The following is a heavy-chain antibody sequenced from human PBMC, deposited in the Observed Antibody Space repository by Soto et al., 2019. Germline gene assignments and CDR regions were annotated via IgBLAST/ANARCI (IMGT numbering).Heavy chain of an antibody. J-gene: IGHJ5*02. CDR1: GYTFTSYY. D-gene: IGHD6-19*01. CDR2: INPSGGST. V-gene: IGHV1-46*03. CDR3: ARSFRGGWPESWFDP. Sequence: ASVKVSCKASGYTFTSYYMHWVRQAPGQGLEWMGIINPSGGSTSYAQKFQGRVTMTRDTSTSTVYMELSSLRSEDTAVYYCARSFRGGWPESWFDPWGQGTLVTVSS.